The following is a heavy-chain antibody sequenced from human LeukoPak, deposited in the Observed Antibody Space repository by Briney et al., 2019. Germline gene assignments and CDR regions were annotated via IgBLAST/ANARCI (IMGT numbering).Heavy chain of an antibody. D-gene: IGHD4-17*01. J-gene: IGHJ6*02. Sequence: PGGSLRLSCATSGFTISTYAMSWVRQPPGKGLEWVSAISGSGGSTYYADSVKGRFTISRHNSKNTLYLQMNSLRAEDTAVYYGARGSVGYGDYYYGMDVWGQGTTVTVSS. CDR2: ISGSGGST. CDR3: ARGSVGYGDYYYGMDV. CDR1: GFTISTYA. V-gene: IGHV3-23*01.